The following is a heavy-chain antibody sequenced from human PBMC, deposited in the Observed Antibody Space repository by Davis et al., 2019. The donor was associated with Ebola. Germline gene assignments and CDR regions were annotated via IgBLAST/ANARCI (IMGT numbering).Heavy chain of an antibody. V-gene: IGHV3-33*08. CDR2: IWYEGTDG. CDR1: GFTFDDYA. J-gene: IGHJ4*02. D-gene: IGHD4-23*01. CDR3: ARVKGPTHFDY. Sequence: PGGSLRLSCGVFGFTFDDYAMHWVRQAPGKGLEWVSSIWYEGTDGNYADSVRGRFIISRDDSKNTLYLQMNSLRAEDTAVYYCARVKGPTHFDYWGQGTLVTVSS.